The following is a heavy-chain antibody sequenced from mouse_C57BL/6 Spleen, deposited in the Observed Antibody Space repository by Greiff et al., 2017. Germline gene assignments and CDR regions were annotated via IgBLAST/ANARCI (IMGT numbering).Heavy chain of an antibody. D-gene: IGHD1-1*01. J-gene: IGHJ1*03. Sequence: EVKLQESGPGLVKPSQSLSLTCSVTGYSITSGYYWNWIRQFPGNKLEWMGYISYDGSNNYNPSLKNRISITRDTSKNQFFLKLNSVTTEDTATYYCARDRGTTVVATKYFDVWGTGTTVTVSS. CDR2: ISYDGSN. CDR3: ARDRGTTVVATKYFDV. CDR1: GYSITSGYY. V-gene: IGHV3-6*01.